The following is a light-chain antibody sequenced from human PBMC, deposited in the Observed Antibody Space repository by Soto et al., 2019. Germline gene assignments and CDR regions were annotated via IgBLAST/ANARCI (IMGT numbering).Light chain of an antibody. V-gene: IGLV2-14*01. Sequence: QSALTQPASVSGSPGQSITISCSGTRSDIGSYNYVAWYQQFPGKTPKILIYGVSNRPSGVSSRFSGSKSGNTASLTISGLQAEVDADYYCISYTGSSTSYVFGSGTKVTVL. CDR1: RSDIGSYNY. J-gene: IGLJ1*01. CDR2: GVS. CDR3: ISYTGSSTSYV.